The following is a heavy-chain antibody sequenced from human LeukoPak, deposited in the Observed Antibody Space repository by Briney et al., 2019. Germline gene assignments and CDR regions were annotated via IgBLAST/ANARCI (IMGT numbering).Heavy chain of an antibody. Sequence: PSETLSLTCAVYGGSFSGYYWSWIRQPPGKGLEWIGEINHSGSTNYNPSLKSRVTISVDTSENQFSLKLSSVTAADTAVYYCATQRTDRPFDYWGQGTLVTVSS. CDR2: INHSGST. J-gene: IGHJ4*02. V-gene: IGHV4-34*01. CDR3: ATQRTDRPFDY. CDR1: GGSFSGYY.